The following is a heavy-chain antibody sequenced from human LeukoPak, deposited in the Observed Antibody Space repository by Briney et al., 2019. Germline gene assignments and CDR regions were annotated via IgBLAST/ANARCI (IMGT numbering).Heavy chain of an antibody. D-gene: IGHD2-15*01. CDR2: FDPEDGET. CDR1: GYTLTELS. J-gene: IGHJ4*02. Sequence: ASVKVSCKVSGYTLTELSMHWVRQAPGKGLEWMGGFDPEDGETIYAQKFQGRVTMTEDTSTDTAYMELSSLRSEDTAVYYCARAGRFRGSFDYWGQGTLVTVSS. CDR3: ARAGRFRGSFDY. V-gene: IGHV1-24*01.